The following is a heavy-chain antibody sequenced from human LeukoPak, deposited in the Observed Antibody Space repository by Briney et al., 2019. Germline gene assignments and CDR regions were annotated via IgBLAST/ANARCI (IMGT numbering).Heavy chain of an antibody. CDR1: GGSISSGGYY. D-gene: IGHD5-12*01. J-gene: IGHJ4*02. CDR2: IYYSGST. Sequence: PSETLSLTCTVSGGSISSGGYYWSWIRQHPGKGLEWIGYIYYSGSTYYNPSLKSRVTISVDTSKNQFSLKLSSVTAADTAVYYCARAGRGVAPNFDSWGQGTLVTVSS. CDR3: ARAGRGVAPNFDS. V-gene: IGHV4-31*03.